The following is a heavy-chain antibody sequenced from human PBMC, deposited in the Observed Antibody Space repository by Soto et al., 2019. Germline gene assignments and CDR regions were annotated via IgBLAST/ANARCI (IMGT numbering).Heavy chain of an antibody. V-gene: IGHV1-58*02. CDR2: IVVGSGNT. CDR1: GFTFTSSA. CDR3: AAGPNYDYIWGSPPGTFDY. Sequence: GASVKVSCKASGFTFTSSAMQWVRQARGQRLEWIGWIVVGSGNTNYAQKFQERVTITRDMSTSTAYMELSSLRSEDTAVYYCAAGPNYDYIWGSPPGTFDYWGQGTLVTVSS. J-gene: IGHJ4*02. D-gene: IGHD3-16*01.